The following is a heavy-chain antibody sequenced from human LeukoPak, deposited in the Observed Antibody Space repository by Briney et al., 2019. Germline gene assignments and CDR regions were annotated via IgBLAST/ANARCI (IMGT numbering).Heavy chain of an antibody. J-gene: IGHJ6*02. CDR2: INHSGST. V-gene: IGHV4-34*01. CDR1: GGSFSGYY. Sequence: SEALSLTCAVYGGSFSGYYWSWIRQPPGKGLEWIGEINHSGSTNYNPSLKSRVTISVDTSKNQFSLKLSSVTAADTAVYYCARGGPLGYCSSTSCYYGMDVWGQGTTVTVSS. CDR3: ARGGPLGYCSSTSCYYGMDV. D-gene: IGHD2-2*01.